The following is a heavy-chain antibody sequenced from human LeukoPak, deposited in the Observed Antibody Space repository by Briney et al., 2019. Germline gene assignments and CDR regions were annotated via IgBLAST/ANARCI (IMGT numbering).Heavy chain of an antibody. Sequence: GGSLRLSCAASGFTFSNAWMSWVRQAPGKGLEWVGRIKSKTDGGTTDYAAPVKGRFTISRDDSKNTLYLQMNSLKTEDTAVYYCTTVYYCDSSGYYYDKYSDYWGQGTLVTVSS. CDR3: TTVYYCDSSGYYYDKYSDY. CDR2: IKSKTDGGTT. CDR1: GFTFSNAW. D-gene: IGHD3-22*01. V-gene: IGHV3-15*01. J-gene: IGHJ4*02.